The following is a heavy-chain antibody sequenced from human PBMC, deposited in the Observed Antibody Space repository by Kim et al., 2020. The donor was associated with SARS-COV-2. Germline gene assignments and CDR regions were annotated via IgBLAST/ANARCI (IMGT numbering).Heavy chain of an antibody. CDR1: GFTFDDYA. J-gene: IGHJ4*02. CDR2: VSWNSGST. Sequence: GGSLRLSCAASGFTFDDYAMHWVRHAPGKGLEWVSGVSWNSGSTDYADSVKGRFTISRDNAKNSLYVQMNSLRAEDTALYYCAKDNSAYLGTYRRGSLPAFDYWGRGTLVTVSS. CDR3: AKDNSAYLGTYRRGSLPAFDY. V-gene: IGHV3-9*01. D-gene: IGHD1-26*01.